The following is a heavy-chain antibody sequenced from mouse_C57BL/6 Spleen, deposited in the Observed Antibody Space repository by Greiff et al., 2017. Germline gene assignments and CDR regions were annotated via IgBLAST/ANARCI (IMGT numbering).Heavy chain of an antibody. J-gene: IGHJ4*01. CDR3: ARGARAMDY. CDR2: IDPSDSYT. V-gene: IGHV1-59*01. CDR1: GYTFTSYW. Sequence: QVQLQQPGAELVRPGTSVKLSCKASGYTFTSYWMHWVKQRPGQGLEWIGVIDPSDSYTNYNQKFKGKATLTVDTSSSTAYMQLSSLTSEDSAVYYCARGARAMDYGGQGTSVTGAS.